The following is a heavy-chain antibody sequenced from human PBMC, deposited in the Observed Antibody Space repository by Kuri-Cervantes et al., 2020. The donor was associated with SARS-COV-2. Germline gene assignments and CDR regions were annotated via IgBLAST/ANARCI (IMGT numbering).Heavy chain of an antibody. J-gene: IGHJ4*02. CDR1: RGSINSGGHY. CDR2: IYYSGSS. V-gene: IGHV4-39*07. CDR3: ASPGGWLQPDRLFDR. Sequence: GSLRLSCVVSRGSINSGGHYWGWVRQPPGKGLEWIGTIYYSGSSNYNPSLKSRVTISVDTSKNQFSLTLSSVTAADTAVYYCASPGGWLQPDRLFDRWGQGTLVTVSS. D-gene: IGHD5-24*01.